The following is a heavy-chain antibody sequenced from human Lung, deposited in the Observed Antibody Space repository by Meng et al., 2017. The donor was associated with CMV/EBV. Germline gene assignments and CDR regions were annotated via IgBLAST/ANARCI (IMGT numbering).Heavy chain of an antibody. Sequence: QVQLVESGGGVVQPGRSLRLPCAASGFTFSSYAMHWVRQAPGKGLEWVAVISYDGSNKYYADSVKGRFTISRDNSKNTLYLQMNSLRAEDTAVYYCARGQWHSLDYWGQGTLVTVSS. V-gene: IGHV3-30-3*01. J-gene: IGHJ4*02. D-gene: IGHD6-19*01. CDR3: ARGQWHSLDY. CDR2: ISYDGSNK. CDR1: GFTFSSYA.